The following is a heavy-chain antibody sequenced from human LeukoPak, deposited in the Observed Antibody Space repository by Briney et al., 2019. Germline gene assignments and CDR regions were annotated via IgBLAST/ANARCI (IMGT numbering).Heavy chain of an antibody. CDR1: GFTFSSCS. D-gene: IGHD1-26*01. CDR3: VGDVGSYSSY. J-gene: IGHJ4*02. V-gene: IGHV3-21*01. Sequence: KSGGSLRLSCAASGFTFSSCSMNWVRQAPGKGLEWVSSISSSSSHLYYADSVKGRFTISRDNAKNSLHLQMKSLRAEDTAVYYCVGDVGSYSSYWGQGTLVTVSS. CDR2: ISSSSSHL.